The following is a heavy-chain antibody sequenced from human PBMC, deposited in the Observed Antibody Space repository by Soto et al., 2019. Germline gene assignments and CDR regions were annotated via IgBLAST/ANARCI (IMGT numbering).Heavy chain of an antibody. CDR3: ARGDTAMVCYYGMDV. J-gene: IGHJ6*02. V-gene: IGHV1-69*13. Sequence: SVKVSCKASGGTFSSYAISWVRQAPGQGLEWMGGIIPIFGTANYAQKFQGRVTITADESTSTAYMELSSLRSEDTAVYYCARGDTAMVCYYGMDVWGQGTTVTVSS. CDR2: IIPIFGTA. CDR1: GGTFSSYA. D-gene: IGHD5-18*01.